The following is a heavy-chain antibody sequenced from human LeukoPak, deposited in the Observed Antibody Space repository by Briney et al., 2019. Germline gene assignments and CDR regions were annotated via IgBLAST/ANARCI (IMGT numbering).Heavy chain of an antibody. CDR3: ACAKIGYDPMGY. CDR1: GGSFSGYY. D-gene: IGHD5-12*01. CDR2: INHSGST. J-gene: IGHJ4*02. V-gene: IGHV4-34*01. Sequence: SETLSLTYPVYGGSFSGYYWLWIRQPPGRGLEWIGEINHSGSTNYNPPLQSRVTISVDTSKIQFSLEVSSVTAADTAVYYCACAKIGYDPMGYWGQGTPVTVSS.